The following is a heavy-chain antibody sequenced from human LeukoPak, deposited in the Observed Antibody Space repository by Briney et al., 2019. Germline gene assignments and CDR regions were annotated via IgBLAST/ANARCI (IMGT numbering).Heavy chain of an antibody. J-gene: IGHJ4*02. CDR1: GFTFSSYA. D-gene: IGHD4-11*01. CDR2: ISGSGGST. V-gene: IGHV3-23*01. CDR3: AKDRRTTVPFGY. Sequence: GGSLRLSCAASGFTFSSYAMSWVRQAPGKGLEWVSAISGSGGSTYYAYSVKGRFTTSRDNTNNTPYHQINSLRAAATADEYSAKDRRTTVPFGYSGQGKLGTVS.